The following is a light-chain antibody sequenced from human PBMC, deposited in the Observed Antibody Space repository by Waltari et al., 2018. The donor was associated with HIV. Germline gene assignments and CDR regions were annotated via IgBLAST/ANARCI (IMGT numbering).Light chain of an antibody. Sequence: SYVLTQAPSLSVAPGQTATISCGTIGRNSVQWYRPKPGRAPLLVVLDDVDRSSGIPARFSGARSGERATLTIRGVEAGDEADYYCQVWDRSYKEAVFGGGT. J-gene: IGLJ2*01. CDR2: DDV. V-gene: IGLV3-21*02. CDR1: TIGRNS. CDR3: QVWDRSYKEAV.